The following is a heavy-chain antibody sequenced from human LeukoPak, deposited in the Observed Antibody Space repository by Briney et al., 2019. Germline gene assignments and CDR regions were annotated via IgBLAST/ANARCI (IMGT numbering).Heavy chain of an antibody. CDR1: GGSISSYY. CDR2: IYTSGST. Sequence: SETLSLTCTVSGGSISSYYWSWIRQPAWKGLEWIGRIYTSGSTNYDPSLKSRVTMSVDTSKNQFSLKLSSVTAADTAVYYCARVDYDILTGGGPFDYWGQGTLVTVSS. V-gene: IGHV4-4*07. CDR3: ARVDYDILTGGGPFDY. D-gene: IGHD3-9*01. J-gene: IGHJ4*02.